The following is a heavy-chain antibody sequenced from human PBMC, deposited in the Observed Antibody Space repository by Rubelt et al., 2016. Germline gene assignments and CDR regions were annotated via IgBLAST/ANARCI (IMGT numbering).Heavy chain of an antibody. Sequence: QVQLVQSGSELKKPGASVKVSCKASGYTFTSYAMNWVRQAPGQGLEWVGWINTNTGNPTYAQGLTGRFGFSLDASVSTAYLQISILKAEDTAVDYGARVIAAAGRDGNYFDYWGQGTLVTVSS. D-gene: IGHD6-13*01. CDR2: INTNTGNP. V-gene: IGHV7-4-1*02. CDR1: GYTFTSYA. CDR3: ARVIAAAGRDGNYFDY. J-gene: IGHJ4*02.